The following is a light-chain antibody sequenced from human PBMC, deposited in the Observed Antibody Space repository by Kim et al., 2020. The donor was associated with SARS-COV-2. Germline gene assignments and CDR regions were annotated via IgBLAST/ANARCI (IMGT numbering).Light chain of an antibody. CDR1: SSNVGGDDY. CDR2: GVT. CDR3: LSHTNTDTGV. J-gene: IGLJ3*02. V-gene: IGLV2-14*03. Sequence: GQEITISCSGTSSNVGGDDYVCWYQQHPAKAHQLIIYGVTQPPSGVSDRSSGSTSGNTASLTISGLQAEDEADYYCLSHTNTDTGVFGGGTQLTVL.